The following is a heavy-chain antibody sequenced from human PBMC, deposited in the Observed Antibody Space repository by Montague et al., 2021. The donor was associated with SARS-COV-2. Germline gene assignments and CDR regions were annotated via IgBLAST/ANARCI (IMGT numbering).Heavy chain of an antibody. Sequence: ETLSLTCAVYGGSFSGYYWSWIRQPPGKGLEWNGEINHSGSTNYNPSLKSRVTISVDTSKNQFSLRLSSVTAADTAVYYCASLTLGYCSSTSCYSDWFDPWGQGTLVTVSS. CDR1: GGSFSGYY. CDR3: ASLTLGYCSSTSCYSDWFDP. V-gene: IGHV4-34*01. J-gene: IGHJ5*02. CDR2: INHSGST. D-gene: IGHD2-2*02.